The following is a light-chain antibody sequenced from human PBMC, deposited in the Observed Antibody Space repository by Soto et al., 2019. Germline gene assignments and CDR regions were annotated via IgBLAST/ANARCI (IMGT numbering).Light chain of an antibody. CDR2: KAS. CDR3: QQYNTNPTWT. J-gene: IGKJ1*01. Sequence: DIQMTQSPSTLSASVGDRVTITCRASQSTSSWLAWYQQKPGKAPKLLIYKASSLESGVPSRFSGSGSGTEFTLTISSLQPDDFATYYCQQYNTNPTWTFGQGTKVEIK. V-gene: IGKV1-5*03. CDR1: QSTSSW.